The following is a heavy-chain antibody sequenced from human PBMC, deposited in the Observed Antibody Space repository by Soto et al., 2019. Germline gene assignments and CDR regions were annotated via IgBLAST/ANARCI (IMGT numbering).Heavy chain of an antibody. CDR1: GYTLTELS. V-gene: IGHV1-24*01. D-gene: IGHD3-16*02. Sequence: ASVKVSCKVSGYTLTELSMHWVRQAPGKGLEWMGGFDPEDGETIYAQKFQGRVTMTEDTSTDTAYMELSSLRSEDPAVYYCAAIMITFGGVIAPGWWFDPWGQGTLVTVSS. CDR3: AAIMITFGGVIAPGWWFDP. J-gene: IGHJ5*02. CDR2: FDPEDGET.